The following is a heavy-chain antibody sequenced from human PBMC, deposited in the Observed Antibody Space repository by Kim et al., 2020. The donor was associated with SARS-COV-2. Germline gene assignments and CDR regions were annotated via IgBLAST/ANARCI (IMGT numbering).Heavy chain of an antibody. D-gene: IGHD3-3*01. J-gene: IGHJ4*02. CDR2: ISSDDERI. V-gene: IGHV3-23*01. CDR3: AGHPRGDFPPPSDF. Sequence: GGSLRLSCVASGFTFSLCGMNWVRQAPGKGLEWVSGISSDDERIDYADSVKGRFTISRDKSKNTLFLQMNSLRADDTAVYYCAGHPRGDFPPPSDFWGQGTLDTVSS. CDR1: GFTFSLCG.